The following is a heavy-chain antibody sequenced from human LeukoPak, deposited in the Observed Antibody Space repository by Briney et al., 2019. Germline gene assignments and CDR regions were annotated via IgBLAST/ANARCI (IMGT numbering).Heavy chain of an antibody. CDR1: GFTFSSYW. V-gene: IGHV3-74*01. J-gene: IGHJ4*02. CDR3: ARVAAWDSSGYLFDY. Sequence: GGALRLSCAASGFTFSSYWMHWVRQAPGEGLVWVSRINSDGSGTRYADSVKGRFTISRENAKNTLYLQMNSLRAEDTAVYYCARVAAWDSSGYLFDYWGQGTLATVSS. D-gene: IGHD3-22*01. CDR2: INSDGSGT.